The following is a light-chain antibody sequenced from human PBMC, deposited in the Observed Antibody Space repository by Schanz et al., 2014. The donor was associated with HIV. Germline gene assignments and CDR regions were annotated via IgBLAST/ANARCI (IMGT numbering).Light chain of an antibody. CDR1: QSVGSSY. CDR3: QQYGSSLFS. J-gene: IGKJ4*01. CDR2: GAS. V-gene: IGKV3-20*01. Sequence: EIVLTQSPGTLSLSPGERATLSCRASQSVGSSYLAWYQQAPGQAPRLLIYGASSRATGIPDRFSGSGSGTDFTLTISRLEPEDFAVYYCQQYGSSLFSFGGGTKVEI.